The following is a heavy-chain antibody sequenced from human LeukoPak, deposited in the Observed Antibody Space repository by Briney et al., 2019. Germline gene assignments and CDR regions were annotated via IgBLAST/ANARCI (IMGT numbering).Heavy chain of an antibody. CDR1: GFTFSSYG. V-gene: IGHV3-30*18. CDR2: ISYDGSNK. Sequence: PGGSLRLSCAASGFTFSSYGMHWVRHTPGKGLEWVAVISYDGSNKYYADSVKGRFTISRDNSKNTLYLQMNSLRAEDTAVYYCAKDALSAKWVTLQKSYGMDVWGQGTTVTVSS. J-gene: IGHJ6*02. D-gene: IGHD4-11*01. CDR3: AKDALSAKWVTLQKSYGMDV.